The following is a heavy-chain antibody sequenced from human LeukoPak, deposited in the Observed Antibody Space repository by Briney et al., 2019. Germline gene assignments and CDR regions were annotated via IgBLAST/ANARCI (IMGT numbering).Heavy chain of an antibody. Sequence: SETLSLTCTVSGGSISSYYWSWIRQPPGKGLEWIGYIYYSGSTNYNPSLKSRVTISVDTSKNQFSLKLSSVTAADTAVYYCARATLGSGSYYRYYYYMDVWGKGTTVTVSS. CDR1: GGSISSYY. V-gene: IGHV4-59*01. J-gene: IGHJ6*03. CDR3: ARATLGSGSYYRYYYYMDV. CDR2: IYYSGST. D-gene: IGHD1-26*01.